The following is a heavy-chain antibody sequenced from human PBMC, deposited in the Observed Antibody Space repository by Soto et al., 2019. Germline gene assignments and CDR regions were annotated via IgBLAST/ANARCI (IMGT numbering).Heavy chain of an antibody. Sequence: QVQLVESGGDLVKPGGSLRLSCAASGFTFSDHYMSWIRQAPGKGLEWSGYSSNSGSFTRYADSVKGRFSISRDNAKNSLYLPINSLRGDDTAIYYCVRSGDNYNLLDYWGQGTPVTVSS. J-gene: IGHJ4*02. V-gene: IGHV3-11*06. D-gene: IGHD1-1*01. CDR2: SSNSGSFT. CDR3: VRSGDNYNLLDY. CDR1: GFTFSDHY.